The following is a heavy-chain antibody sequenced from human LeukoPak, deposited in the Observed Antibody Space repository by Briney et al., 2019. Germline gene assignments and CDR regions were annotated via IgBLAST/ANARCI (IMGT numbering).Heavy chain of an antibody. CDR2: NYYSGST. CDR3: ARVGQWLEYYYYYYMDV. J-gene: IGHJ6*03. Sequence: PSETLSLTCTVSGGSISSYYWSWIRQPPGKGLEWIGYNYYSGSTNYNPSLKSRVTISVDTSKNQFSLKLSSVTTADTAVYYCARVGQWLEYYYYYYMDVWGKGTTVTVSS. CDR1: GGSISSYY. D-gene: IGHD6-19*01. V-gene: IGHV4-59*01.